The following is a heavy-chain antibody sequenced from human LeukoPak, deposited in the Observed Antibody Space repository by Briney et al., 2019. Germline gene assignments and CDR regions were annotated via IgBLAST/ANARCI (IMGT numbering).Heavy chain of an antibody. D-gene: IGHD3-22*01. Sequence: PGGSLRLSCAASGFTFSSYCMSWIRQPPGKGLEWIGEINHSGSTNYNPSLKSRVTISVDTSKNQFSLKLSSVTAADTAVYYCASRPELYYYDSSGYGRGYFDYWGQGTLVTVSS. CDR3: ASRPELYYYDSSGYGRGYFDY. CDR2: INHSGST. V-gene: IGHV4-34*01. J-gene: IGHJ4*02. CDR1: GFTFSSYC.